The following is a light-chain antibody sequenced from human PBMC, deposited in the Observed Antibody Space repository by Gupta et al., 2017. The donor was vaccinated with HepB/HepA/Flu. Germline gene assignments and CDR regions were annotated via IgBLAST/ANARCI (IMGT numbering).Light chain of an antibody. J-gene: IGLJ2*01. CDR2: QDS. V-gene: IGLV3-1*01. Sequence: SYELTQPPSVSVSPGQTASITCSGHKLGDKYACWYQQKPGQSPVLVIYQDSKRPSGIPERFSGSNSGNTATLTISGTQARDEADYYCQAWDSSTYVVFGGGTKLTVL. CDR3: QAWDSSTYVV. CDR1: KLGDKY.